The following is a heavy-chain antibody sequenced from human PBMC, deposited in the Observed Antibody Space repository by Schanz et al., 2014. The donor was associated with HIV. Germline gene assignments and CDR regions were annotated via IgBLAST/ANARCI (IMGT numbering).Heavy chain of an antibody. Sequence: EVQLLDSGGGLVQPGGSLRLSCVASGFTFNNYAMTWVRQAPGKGLEWVSSISESGGRSYYADSVNGRFTISRDNSKNTLYLQMTTLRTEDTAVYYCTRLVVRWFGEAHYSMDVWGQGTTVTVAS. CDR3: TRLVVRWFGEAHYSMDV. J-gene: IGHJ6*02. CDR1: GFTFNNYA. D-gene: IGHD3-10*01. V-gene: IGHV3-23*01. CDR2: ISESGGRS.